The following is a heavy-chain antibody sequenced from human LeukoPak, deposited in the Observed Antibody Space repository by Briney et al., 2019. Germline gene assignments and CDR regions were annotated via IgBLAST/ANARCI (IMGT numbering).Heavy chain of an antibody. CDR1: GFPLSKFW. Sequence: PGGSLRLSCTASGFPLSKFWMHWVRQVPGKGLVWVSRIISDGTTTSYADSVKGRFTISRDNAKNTLYLQMNSLRAEDTAVYYCTRDWRSMAFDYWGQGTLVTVSS. CDR2: IISDGTTT. CDR3: TRDWRSMAFDY. D-gene: IGHD3-16*01. V-gene: IGHV3-74*01. J-gene: IGHJ4*02.